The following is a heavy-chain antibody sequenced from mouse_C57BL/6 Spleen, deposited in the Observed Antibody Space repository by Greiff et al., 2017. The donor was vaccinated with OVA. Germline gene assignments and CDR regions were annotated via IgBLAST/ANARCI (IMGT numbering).Heavy chain of an antibody. J-gene: IGHJ2*01. CDR3: ARKEYYGEDY. Sequence: QVQLQQPGAELVKPGDSVTLSCKASGYTFTSYWMHWVKQRPGRGLVWIGRIDPNSGGTKYNEKFKSKATLTVDKPSSTAYMQLSRLTSEDAAVYYCARKEYYGEDYWGQGTTLTVSS. V-gene: IGHV1-72*01. D-gene: IGHD1-1*01. CDR2: IDPNSGGT. CDR1: GYTFTSYW.